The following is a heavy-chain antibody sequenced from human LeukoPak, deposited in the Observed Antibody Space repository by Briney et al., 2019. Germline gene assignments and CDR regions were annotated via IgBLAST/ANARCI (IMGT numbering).Heavy chain of an antibody. J-gene: IGHJ4*02. Sequence: ASVKVSCRFSGYTVTEISMHWVRQAPGKGLDWMGGFDPEDGETIYAQKFQGRVTMTEDTSTDTAYMEVSSLRSEDTAVYYCTTTKETGGWWGCHYFDYWGQGTLVTVSS. CDR2: FDPEDGET. V-gene: IGHV1-24*01. D-gene: IGHD6-19*01. CDR3: TTTKETGGWWGCHYFDY. CDR1: GYTVTEIS.